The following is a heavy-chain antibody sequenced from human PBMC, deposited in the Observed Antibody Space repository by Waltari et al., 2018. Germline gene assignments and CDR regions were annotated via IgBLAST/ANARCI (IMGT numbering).Heavy chain of an antibody. CDR2: VDPEDGET. CDR3: ATRRYCSGGSCLPSGWFDP. J-gene: IGHJ5*02. Sequence: EVQLVQSGAEVKKPGATVKISCKVSGYTFTDYYMHWVQQAPGKGLEWMGLVDPEDGETIYAEKCQGRVTITADTSTDTAYMELSSLRSEDTAVYYCATRRYCSGGSCLPSGWFDPWGQGTLVTVSS. D-gene: IGHD2-15*01. V-gene: IGHV1-69-2*01. CDR1: GYTFTDYY.